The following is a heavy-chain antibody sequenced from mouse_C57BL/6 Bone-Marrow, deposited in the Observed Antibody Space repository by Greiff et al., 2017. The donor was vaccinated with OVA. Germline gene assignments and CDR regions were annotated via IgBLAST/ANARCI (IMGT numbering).Heavy chain of an antibody. J-gene: IGHJ2*01. CDR3: AREGNYYGSSYFDY. CDR1: GYTFTSYW. D-gene: IGHD1-1*01. V-gene: IGHV1-69*01. Sequence: QVQLQQSGAELVMPGASVKLSCKASGYTFTSYWMHWVKQRPGQGLEWIGEIDPSDSYTNYNQKFKGKSTLTVDKSSSTAYMQLSSLTSEDSAVYYCAREGNYYGSSYFDYWGQGTTLTVSS. CDR2: IDPSDSYT.